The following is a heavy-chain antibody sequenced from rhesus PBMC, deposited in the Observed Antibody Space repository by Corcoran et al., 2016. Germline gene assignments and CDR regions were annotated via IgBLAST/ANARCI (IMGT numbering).Heavy chain of an antibody. V-gene: IGHV3S42*01. CDR3: AKDGYCTGSGCYGYYYGLDS. J-gene: IGHJ6*01. CDR2: INSGGGRT. D-gene: IGHD2-21*01. Sequence: EVQLVESGGGLAKPGGSLRLSCAASGFTFSSYWMNWVRQTPGKGLDLITAINSGGGRTYSADSLKGRFTISRDNSKNTLSLQMNSRRAEYTAVYYCAKDGYCTGSGCYGYYYGLDSWGQGVVVTVSS. CDR1: GFTFSSYW.